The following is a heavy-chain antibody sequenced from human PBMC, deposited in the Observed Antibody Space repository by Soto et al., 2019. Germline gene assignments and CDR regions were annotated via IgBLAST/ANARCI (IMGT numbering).Heavy chain of an antibody. D-gene: IGHD6-13*01. CDR3: TRDASRDSSARGWFDP. Sequence: GGSLRLSCAASGFTFRSFTMNWIRQALGKGLEWVSTISSNSADRYYTDALRGRFTISRDSAKCSLHLQMNTMRAEDTDVYYFTRDASRDSSARGWFDPWGAGTLVPVSS. J-gene: IGHJ5*02. V-gene: IGHV3-21*01. CDR1: GFTFRSFT. CDR2: ISSNSADR.